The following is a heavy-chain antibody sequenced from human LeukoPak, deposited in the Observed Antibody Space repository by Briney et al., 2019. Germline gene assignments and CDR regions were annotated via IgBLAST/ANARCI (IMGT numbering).Heavy chain of an antibody. Sequence: PGGSLRLSCAASGFTFSSHGMHWVRQAPGKGLEWVAVIWYDGSNKYYADSVKGRFTISRDNAKNSLYLQMNSLRAEDTAVYYCARGGWLVYDFDYWGQGTLVAVSS. CDR1: GFTFSSHG. V-gene: IGHV3-33*01. J-gene: IGHJ4*02. CDR3: ARGGWLVYDFDY. CDR2: IWYDGSNK. D-gene: IGHD5-12*01.